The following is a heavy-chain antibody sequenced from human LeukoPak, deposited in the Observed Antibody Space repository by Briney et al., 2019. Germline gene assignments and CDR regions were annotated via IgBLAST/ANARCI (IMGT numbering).Heavy chain of an antibody. V-gene: IGHV1-8*02. Sequence: GSSVKVSCKASGGTFSSYAISWVRQATGQGLEWMGWMNPNSGNTGYAQKFQGRVTMTRNTSISTAYMELSSLRSEDTAVYYCARNYGDYGGMDVWGQGTTVTVSS. D-gene: IGHD4-17*01. CDR3: ARNYGDYGGMDV. CDR1: GGTFSSYA. J-gene: IGHJ6*02. CDR2: MNPNSGNT.